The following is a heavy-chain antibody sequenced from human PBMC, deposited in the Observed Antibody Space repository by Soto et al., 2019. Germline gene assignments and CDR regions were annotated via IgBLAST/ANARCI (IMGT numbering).Heavy chain of an antibody. D-gene: IGHD3-10*02. CDR2: INAGNGNT. J-gene: IGHJ5*02. CDR3: GRDQSGIGYYVDWFDP. V-gene: IGHV1-3*01. Sequence: ASVKVSCKASGYTFNSHSIHWVRQAPGQRPEWLGWINAGNGNTYYSEKFEGRVTFTRDTAATTVNMELTSLTSEDTAIYYCGRDQSGIGYYVDWFDPWGQGTLVTVSS. CDR1: GYTFNSHS.